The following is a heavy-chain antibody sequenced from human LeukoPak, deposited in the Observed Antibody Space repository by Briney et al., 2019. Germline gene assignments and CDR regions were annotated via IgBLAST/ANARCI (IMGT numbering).Heavy chain of an antibody. CDR2: ISYDGSNK. Sequence: GGSLRLSCAASGFTFSSYGMHWVRQAPGKGLEWVAVISYDGSNKYYADSVKGRFTISGDNSKNTLSLQMNSLRAADTAVYYCWKGGLRDGYSYASWGQGTLITVST. CDR3: WKGGLRDGYSYAS. V-gene: IGHV3-30*18. J-gene: IGHJ5*02. D-gene: IGHD5-24*01. CDR1: GFTFSSYG.